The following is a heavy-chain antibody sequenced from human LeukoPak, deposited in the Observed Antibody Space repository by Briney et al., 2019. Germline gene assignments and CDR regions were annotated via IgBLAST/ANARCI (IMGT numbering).Heavy chain of an antibody. V-gene: IGHV4-59*08. Sequence: SETLSLTCTVSGGSISSYYWSWIRQPPGKGLQWIGYIHYSGSTNYNPSLKSRVTISVDTSKNQFSLRLSSVTAADTAVYYCARASYSYDINGWVPFDYWGQGTLVTVSS. CDR3: ARASYSYDINGWVPFDY. CDR1: GGSISSYY. CDR2: IHYSGST. D-gene: IGHD3-22*01. J-gene: IGHJ4*02.